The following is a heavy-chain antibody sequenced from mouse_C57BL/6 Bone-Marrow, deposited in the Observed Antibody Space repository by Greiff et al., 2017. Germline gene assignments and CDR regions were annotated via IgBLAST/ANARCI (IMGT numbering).Heavy chain of an antibody. J-gene: IGHJ2*01. D-gene: IGHD4-1*01. V-gene: IGHV1-52*01. CDR3: AKENWGTSYYFDY. CDR2: IDPSDSET. CDR1: GYTFTSYW. Sequence: QVQLQQPGAELVRPGSSVKLSCKASGYTFTSYWMHWVKQRPIQGLEWIGNIDPSDSETHYNQKFKYKATLTVDKSSSTAYRQLSSLTSEDSAVYYCAKENWGTSYYFDYWGQGTTLTVSS.